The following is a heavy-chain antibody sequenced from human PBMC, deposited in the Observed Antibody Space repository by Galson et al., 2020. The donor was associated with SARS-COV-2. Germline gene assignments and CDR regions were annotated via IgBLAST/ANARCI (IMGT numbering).Heavy chain of an antibody. J-gene: IGHJ4*02. V-gene: IGHV3-30*03. CDR3: ARDSIVVFDY. Sequence: GESLKISCAASGFTFSSYGMHWVRQAPGKGLEWVAVISYDGSNKYYADSVKGRFTISRDNSKNTLYLQMNSLRAEDTAVYYCARDSIVVFDYWGQGTLVTVSS. D-gene: IGHD2-21*01. CDR1: GFTFSSYG. CDR2: ISYDGSNK.